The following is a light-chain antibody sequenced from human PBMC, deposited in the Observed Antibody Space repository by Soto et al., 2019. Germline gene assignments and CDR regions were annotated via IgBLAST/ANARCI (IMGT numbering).Light chain of an antibody. CDR2: DVS. Sequence: QSALTQPASVSGSPGQSITISCTGTSSDVGGSNYVSWYQHHPGKAPQLMLYDVSNRPSGVSNRFSGSKSGNTASLTISGLQAEDEADYYCSSYTSTSSVLFGGGTKLTVL. CDR3: SSYTSTSSVL. V-gene: IGLV2-14*03. CDR1: SSDVGGSNY. J-gene: IGLJ2*01.